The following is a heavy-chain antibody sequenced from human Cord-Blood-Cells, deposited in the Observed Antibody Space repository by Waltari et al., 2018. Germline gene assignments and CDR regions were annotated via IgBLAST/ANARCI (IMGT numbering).Heavy chain of an antibody. Sequence: QMQLVQSGPEVKKPGTSVKVSCKASGFTFTSSAVQWVRQARGQRLEWIGWIVVGSGNTNYAQKFQERVTITRDMSTSTAYMELSSLRSEDTAVYYCAAFPHCGGDCYPNWFDPWGQGTLVTVSS. D-gene: IGHD2-21*02. V-gene: IGHV1-58*01. CDR3: AAFPHCGGDCYPNWFDP. CDR1: GFTFTSSA. J-gene: IGHJ5*02. CDR2: IVVGSGNT.